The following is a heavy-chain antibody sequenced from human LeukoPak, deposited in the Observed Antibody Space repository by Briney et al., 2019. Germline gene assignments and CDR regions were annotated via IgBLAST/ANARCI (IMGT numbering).Heavy chain of an antibody. V-gene: IGHV4-4*02. CDR2: IYHSGST. D-gene: IGHD4-17*01. J-gene: IGHJ4*02. Sequence: KSSETLSLTCAVSGGSISSSNWWSWVRPPPGKGPEWIGEIYHSGSTNYNPSLKSRVTISVDKSKNQFSLKLSSVTAADTAVYYCARVDTVTTCYNYWGQGTLVTVSS. CDR3: ARVDTVTTCYNY. CDR1: GGSISSSNW.